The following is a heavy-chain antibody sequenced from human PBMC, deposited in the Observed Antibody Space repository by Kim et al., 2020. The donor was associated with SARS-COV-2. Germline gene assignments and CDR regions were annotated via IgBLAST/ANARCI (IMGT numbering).Heavy chain of an antibody. CDR2: ISSSGSTI. J-gene: IGHJ6*02. Sequence: GGSLRLSCAASGFTFSSYEMNWVRQAPGKGLEWVSYISSSGSTIYYADSVKGRFTISRDNAKNSLYLQMNSLRAEDTAVYYCAMLTTVSYYGMDVWGQGTTVTVSS. CDR3: AMLTTVSYYGMDV. D-gene: IGHD4-17*01. CDR1: GFTFSSYE. V-gene: IGHV3-48*03.